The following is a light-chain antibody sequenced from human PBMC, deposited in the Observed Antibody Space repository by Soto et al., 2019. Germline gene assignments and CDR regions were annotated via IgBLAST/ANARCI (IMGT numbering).Light chain of an antibody. CDR3: QSYDSSLSGSRV. V-gene: IGLV1-40*01. J-gene: IGLJ3*02. CDR1: SSNIGAGYD. Sequence: QSVLTQPPSVSGAPGQRVTISCTGSSSNIGAGYDVHWYQHLPGTAPKLLIYGNSNRPSGVPDRISGSKSGTSAYLAITGLQAEDEADYYCQSYDSSLSGSRVFGGGTKVTVL. CDR2: GNS.